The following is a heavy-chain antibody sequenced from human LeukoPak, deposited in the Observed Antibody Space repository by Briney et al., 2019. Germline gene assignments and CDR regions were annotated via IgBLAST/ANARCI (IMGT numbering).Heavy chain of an antibody. V-gene: IGHV1-2*02. CDR3: ARSLYSGSYYRFGY. D-gene: IGHD1-26*01. CDR1: GYTFTGYY. J-gene: IGHJ4*02. Sequence: ASVKVSCKASGYTFTGYYMHWVRQAPGQGLEWMGWINPNSGGTNYAQKFQGRVTMTRDTSISTAYMELSRLRSDDTAVYYCARSLYSGSYYRFGYWGQGTLVTVSS. CDR2: INPNSGGT.